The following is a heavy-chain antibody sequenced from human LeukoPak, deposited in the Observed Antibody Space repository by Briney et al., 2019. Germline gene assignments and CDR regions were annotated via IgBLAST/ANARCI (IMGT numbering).Heavy chain of an antibody. CDR3: ARYQSGSYPYYYNYYIDV. CDR1: GYSFTSYR. V-gene: IGHV5-51*01. CDR2: IYPGDSDT. J-gene: IGHJ6*03. D-gene: IGHD1-26*01. Sequence: GESLKISCKGSGYSFTSYRIGWVRQMPGKGLEWMGIIYPGDSDTRYSPSFQGQVTISADKSINTAYLQWSSLKASDTAMYYCARYQSGSYPYYYNYYIDVWGKGTTVTVSS.